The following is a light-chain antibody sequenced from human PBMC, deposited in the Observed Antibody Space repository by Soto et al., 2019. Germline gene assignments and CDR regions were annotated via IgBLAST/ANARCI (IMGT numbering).Light chain of an antibody. V-gene: IGKV3-20*01. CDR3: QQSYSTRGT. Sequence: IVLTQSQGTLSLSPGERATLSCRASESISNSYLAWYQQKPDQAPRVLIYVASTRATGIPARFSGSGSGTDFTLTISSLQPEDFATYYCQQSYSTRGTFGQGTKVDIK. J-gene: IGKJ1*01. CDR2: VAS. CDR1: ESISNSY.